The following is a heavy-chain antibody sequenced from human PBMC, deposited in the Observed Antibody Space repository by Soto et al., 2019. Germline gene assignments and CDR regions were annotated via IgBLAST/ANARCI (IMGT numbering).Heavy chain of an antibody. V-gene: IGHV3-30*18. J-gene: IGHJ6*01. CDR1: GFTFSSYG. Sequence: GGSLRLSCAASGFTFSSYGMHWVRQAPGKGLEWVAVISYDGNNKYHADSVKGRFTISRDNSKNTLYLQMNSLRAEDTAVYYCAKDLDVFYGMDVLGQGTTVTVSS. CDR2: ISYDGNNK. CDR3: AKDLDVFYGMDV. D-gene: IGHD2-8*01.